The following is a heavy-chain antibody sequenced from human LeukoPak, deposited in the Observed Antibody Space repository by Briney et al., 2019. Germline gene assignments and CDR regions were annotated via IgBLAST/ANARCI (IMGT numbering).Heavy chain of an antibody. D-gene: IGHD3-9*01. J-gene: IGHJ6*03. CDR2: IYSGGST. CDR1: GFTVSSNY. V-gene: IGHV3-66*01. Sequence: GGSLRLSCAASGFTVSSNYMSWVRQAPGKGLEWVSVIYSGGSTYYADSVKGRFTISRDNSKNTLYLQMNSLRAEDTAVYYCARSHPYYDILTAYYMDVWGKGTTVTISS. CDR3: ARSHPYYDILTAYYMDV.